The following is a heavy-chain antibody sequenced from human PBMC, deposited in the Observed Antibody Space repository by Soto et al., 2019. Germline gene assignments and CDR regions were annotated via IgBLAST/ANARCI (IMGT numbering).Heavy chain of an antibody. CDR2: IYHGDPIT. D-gene: IGHD1-26*01. Sequence: GESLKISCKGSAYSFTTYWIGCVRQMPGQGLEWVGVIYHGDPITRYSPPFQGQVTISVDQSISAAYLQWSSRKASDSAMYYCARHESCLKLLDYLGRGTLVTVSS. CDR1: AYSFTTYW. J-gene: IGHJ4*02. V-gene: IGHV5-51*01. CDR3: ARHESCLKLLDY.